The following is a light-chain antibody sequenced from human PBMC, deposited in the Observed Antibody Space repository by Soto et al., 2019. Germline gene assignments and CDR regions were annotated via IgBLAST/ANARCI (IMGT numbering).Light chain of an antibody. Sequence: EIVMTQSPATLSVSPGERATLSCRASQSVSSNLAWYQQKPGQAPRLLIYGASTRATGIPARFSGSGSGTAFTITISSLQSEDFAVYYCQQYNNWPWYTFGQGTKLEIK. J-gene: IGKJ2*01. CDR3: QQYNNWPWYT. V-gene: IGKV3-15*01. CDR1: QSVSSN. CDR2: GAS.